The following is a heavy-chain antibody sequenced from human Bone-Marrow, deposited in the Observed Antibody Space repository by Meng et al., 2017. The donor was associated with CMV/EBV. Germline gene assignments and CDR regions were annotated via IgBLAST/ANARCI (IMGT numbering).Heavy chain of an antibody. J-gene: IGHJ2*01. V-gene: IGHV1-8*03. D-gene: IGHD2-2*01. CDR3: ARGIVVVPPGKVGSRRNWYLDL. Sequence: ASVKVSCKASGYTFSAYYMHWVRQAPGQRLEWMGWLNPLTGNTGYAQKFQGRVTITRDTSRSTAYMELSGLRSDDTAVYYCARGIVVVPPGKVGSRRNWYLDLWGRGTLVTVSS. CDR2: LNPLTGNT. CDR1: GYTFSAYY.